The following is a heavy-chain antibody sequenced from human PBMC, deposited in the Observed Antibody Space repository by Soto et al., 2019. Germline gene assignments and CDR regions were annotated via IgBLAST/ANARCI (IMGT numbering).Heavy chain of an antibody. CDR2: INYSGST. CDR3: ARGGYSSSRYAMDV. J-gene: IGHJ6*02. Sequence: PSETLSLTCTVSGGSISSYYWSWVRQPPGKGLEWIGYINYSGSTSHNPSLKSRVTISVDKSKNQFSLNLSSVTAADTAMYYCARGGYSSSRYAMDVWGQGTTVTVSS. V-gene: IGHV4-59*01. CDR1: GGSISSYY. D-gene: IGHD6-13*01.